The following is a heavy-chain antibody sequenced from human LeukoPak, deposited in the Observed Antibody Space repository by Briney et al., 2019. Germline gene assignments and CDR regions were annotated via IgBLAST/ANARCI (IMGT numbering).Heavy chain of an antibody. J-gene: IGHJ4*02. Sequence: PGGSLRLSCAASGFTFSDYYMSWIRQAPGKGLEWVSSISGSNDNTYYADSVKDRFTISRDNSKNTLSLQMNSLRAEDTAVYYCAKGRGTTVTSAANYWGQGTLVTVSS. CDR1: GFTFSDYY. CDR2: ISGSNDNT. V-gene: IGHV3-23*01. CDR3: AKGRGTTVTSAANY. D-gene: IGHD4-17*01.